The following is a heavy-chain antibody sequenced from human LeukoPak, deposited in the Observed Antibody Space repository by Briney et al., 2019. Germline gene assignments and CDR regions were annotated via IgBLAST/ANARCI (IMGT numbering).Heavy chain of an antibody. CDR2: IYSGGST. D-gene: IGHD3-22*01. V-gene: IGHV3-53*01. Sequence: PGGSLRLSCAASGFTVSSSYMSWVRQAPGKGLEWVSVIYSGGSTYYADSVKGRFTISRDNSKNTLYLQMNSLRAEDTAVYYCAREGYYYDSSGYSSYYFDYWGQGTLVTVSS. J-gene: IGHJ4*02. CDR3: AREGYYYDSSGYSSYYFDY. CDR1: GFTVSSSY.